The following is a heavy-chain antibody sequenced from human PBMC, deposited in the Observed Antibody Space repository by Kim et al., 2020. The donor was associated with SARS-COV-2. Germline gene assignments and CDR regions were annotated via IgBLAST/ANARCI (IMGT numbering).Heavy chain of an antibody. CDR3: ACHQGLIAAAQGWLYYYYGMDV. Sequence: ASVKVSCKVSGDTLTELSMHWVRQAPGKGLEWRGGFVPEDGETIYAQKFQGRVTMTEDTSTDTAYMELSSLRSEDTAVYYCACHQGLIAAAQGWLYYYYGMDVWGQGTTVTVSS. D-gene: IGHD6-13*01. CDR2: FVPEDGET. J-gene: IGHJ6*02. CDR1: GDTLTELS. V-gene: IGHV1-24*01.